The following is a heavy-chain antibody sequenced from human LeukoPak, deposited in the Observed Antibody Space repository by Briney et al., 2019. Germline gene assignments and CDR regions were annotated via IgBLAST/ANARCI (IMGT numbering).Heavy chain of an antibody. CDR3: ARGQIVVVPAAMSRYYYYMDV. CDR1: GGTFSSYA. CDR2: IIPIFGTA. Sequence: SVKVSCKASGGTFSSYAISWVRQAPGQGLEWMGGIIPIFGTANYAQKFQGRVTITADESTSTAYMELSSLRSEDTAVYYCARGQIVVVPAAMSRYYYYMDVWGKGTTVTVSS. D-gene: IGHD2-2*01. V-gene: IGHV1-69*13. J-gene: IGHJ6*03.